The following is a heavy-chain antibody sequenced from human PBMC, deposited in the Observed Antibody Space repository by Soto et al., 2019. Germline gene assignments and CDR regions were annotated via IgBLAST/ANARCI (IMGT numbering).Heavy chain of an antibody. J-gene: IGHJ4*02. CDR1: GFSFSSYW. D-gene: IGHD5-18*01. Sequence: EVQLVASGGGLVQPGGSLRLSCAGSGFSFSSYWMTWFRQAPGKGLELVANINQVERETNYVDSVKGRFTISKNNAKNVLYLQMIHVRAEDTAVYYCARGPDTGWGQGTLVTVSS. CDR2: INQVERET. CDR3: ARGPDTG. V-gene: IGHV3-7*05.